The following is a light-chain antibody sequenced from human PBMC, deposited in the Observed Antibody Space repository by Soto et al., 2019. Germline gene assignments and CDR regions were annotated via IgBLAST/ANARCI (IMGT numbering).Light chain of an antibody. V-gene: IGLV2-14*03. CDR2: DVT. CDR3: SSYSSSPTHVV. J-gene: IGLJ2*01. CDR1: SSDVGDFNY. Sequence: QSALTQPASVSGSPGRSVTISCTGSSSDVGDFNYVSWYQHLPGRAPKLIIYDVTNRPSGISYRFSASKSGRTASLTSSGLQAEDEADYYCSSYSSSPTHVVFGGGTKLTVL.